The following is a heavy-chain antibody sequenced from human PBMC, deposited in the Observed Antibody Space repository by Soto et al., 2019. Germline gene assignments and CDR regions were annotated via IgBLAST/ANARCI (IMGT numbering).Heavy chain of an antibody. CDR3: ARDLAVAELRWFDP. D-gene: IGHD6-19*01. CDR1: GDSVSSNSAA. Sequence: SQTLSLTCAISGDSVSSNSAAWNWIRQSPSRGLEWLGRTCYRSKWYNDYAVSVKSRITINPDTSKNQFSLQLNSVTPEDTAVYYCARDLAVAELRWFDPWGQGTLVTVSS. J-gene: IGHJ5*02. V-gene: IGHV6-1*01. CDR2: TCYRSKWYN.